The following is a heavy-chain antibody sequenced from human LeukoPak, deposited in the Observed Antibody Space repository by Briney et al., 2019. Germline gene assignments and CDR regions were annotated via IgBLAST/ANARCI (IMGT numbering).Heavy chain of an antibody. J-gene: IGHJ4*02. CDR1: GFTLSSYA. CDR3: AKGIAGDYGDSGGFDY. CDR2: ISGSGGYT. Sequence: GGSLRLSCAASGFTLSSYAMSWVRQAPGKGLEWVSSISGSGGYTYYADSVKGRFTISRDNSKNTLYLQMNSLRAEDTAVYYCAKGIAGDYGDSGGFDYWGQGTLVTVSS. D-gene: IGHD4-17*01. V-gene: IGHV3-23*01.